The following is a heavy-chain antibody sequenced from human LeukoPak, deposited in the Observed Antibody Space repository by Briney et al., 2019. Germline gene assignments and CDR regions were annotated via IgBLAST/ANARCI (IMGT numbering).Heavy chain of an antibody. J-gene: IGHJ6*02. CDR1: GFTFSSYW. D-gene: IGHD2/OR15-2a*01. V-gene: IGHV3-74*01. CDR2: TNSDGSST. CDR3: ASTLRGRYYYYGLDV. Sequence: GGSLRLSCAASGFTFSSYWMHWVRQAPGKGLVWVSRTNSDGSSTSYADSVKGRFTISRDNAKNTLYLQMNSLRAEDTAVYYCASTLRGRYYYYGLDVWGQGTTVTVSS.